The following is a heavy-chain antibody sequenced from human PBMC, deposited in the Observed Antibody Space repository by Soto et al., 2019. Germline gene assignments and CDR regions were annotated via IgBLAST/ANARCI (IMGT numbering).Heavy chain of an antibody. CDR3: ARVGDGSGSYSPYYYYYGMAV. J-gene: IGHJ6*02. V-gene: IGHV3-21*01. CDR1: GFTFSSYS. Sequence: GGSLRLSCAASGFTFSSYSMNWVRQAPGKGLEWVSSISSSSSYIYYADSVKGRFTISRDNAKNSLYLQMNSLRAEDTAVYYCARVGDGSGSYSPYYYYYGMAVWGQGTTVTVSS. CDR2: ISSSSSYI. D-gene: IGHD3-10*01.